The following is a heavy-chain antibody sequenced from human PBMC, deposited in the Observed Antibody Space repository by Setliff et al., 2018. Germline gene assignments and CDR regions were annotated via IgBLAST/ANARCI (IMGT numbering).Heavy chain of an antibody. Sequence: SVKVSCKASGGTFSSKAISWVRQAPGQGLEWMGGFIPSFGTANYAQKFQGRLTIITDESTNTAFMQLSSLRSDDTAVYYCVREGVDSRSSTDYRYYMDVWGKGTTVTVS. CDR1: GGTFSSKA. J-gene: IGHJ6*03. D-gene: IGHD3-22*01. V-gene: IGHV1-69*05. CDR2: FIPSFGTA. CDR3: VREGVDSRSSTDYRYYMDV.